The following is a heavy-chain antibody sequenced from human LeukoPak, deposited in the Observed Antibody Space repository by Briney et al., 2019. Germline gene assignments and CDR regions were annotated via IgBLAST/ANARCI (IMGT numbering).Heavy chain of an antibody. J-gene: IGHJ2*01. D-gene: IGHD3-3*01. CDR1: GFTFSSYA. Sequence: PGGSLRLSCAASGFTFSSYAMSWVRQAPGQGLEWVSAISGSGGSTYYADSVKGRFTISRDNSKNTLYLQMNSLRAEDTAVYYCAKSPSFFDWYFDLWGRGTLVTVSS. CDR3: AKSPSFFDWYFDL. CDR2: ISGSGGST. V-gene: IGHV3-23*01.